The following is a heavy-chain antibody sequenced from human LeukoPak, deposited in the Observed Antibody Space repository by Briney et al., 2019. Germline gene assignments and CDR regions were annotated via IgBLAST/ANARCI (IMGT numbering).Heavy chain of an antibody. J-gene: IGHJ4*02. V-gene: IGHV1-2*02. CDR3: ARGGLNYYDSSGYYDY. CDR1: GYTFTGYY. D-gene: IGHD3-22*01. Sequence: ASVKVCCKASGYTFTGYYMHWVRQAPGQGLEWMGWINPNSGGTNYAQKFQGRVTITRDTSISTAYMELSRLRSDDTAVYYCARGGLNYYDSSGYYDYWGQGTLVTVSS. CDR2: INPNSGGT.